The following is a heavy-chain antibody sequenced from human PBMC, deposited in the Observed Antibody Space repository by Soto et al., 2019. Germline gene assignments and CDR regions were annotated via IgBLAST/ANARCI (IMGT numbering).Heavy chain of an antibody. CDR3: ARSDGYNFDY. CDR2: IYYSGTT. V-gene: IGHV4-31*03. J-gene: IGHJ4*02. D-gene: IGHD5-12*01. Sequence: SETLSLTCTVSGGSISSGGYYWSWIRQHPGKGLEWIGYIYYSGTTYYNPSLKSRVAISVDTSKDQFSLNLSSVTAADTAVYYCARSDGYNFDYWGQGTLVT. CDR1: GGSISSGGYY.